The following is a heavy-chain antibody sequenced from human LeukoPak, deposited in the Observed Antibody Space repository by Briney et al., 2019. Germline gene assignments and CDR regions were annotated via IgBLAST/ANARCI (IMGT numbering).Heavy chain of an antibody. CDR2: IRFDGNIK. D-gene: IGHD3-9*01. Sequence: GGSLRLSCAASGFIFSSYGMHWVRQAPGRGLEWVAFIRFDGNIKYCADSVKGRFTISRDNSKNTLYLQMNSLRAEDTAVYYCANLGMVYNILTGFRRPQTDDYWGQGTLVTVSS. J-gene: IGHJ4*02. V-gene: IGHV3-30*02. CDR1: GFIFSSYG. CDR3: ANLGMVYNILTGFRRPQTDDY.